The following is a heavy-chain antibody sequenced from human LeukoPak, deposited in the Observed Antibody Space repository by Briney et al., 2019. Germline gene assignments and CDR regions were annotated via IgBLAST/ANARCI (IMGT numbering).Heavy chain of an antibody. Sequence: ASVKVSCKISEYSLSDLSIHWVREAPGEGLEWMGGFDSENNKMVYSQKFQGRVTMTRDTSISTAYMELSRLRSDDTAVYYCARDKLRARGFDYWGQGTLVTVSS. CDR1: EYSLSDLS. V-gene: IGHV1-24*01. CDR2: FDSENNKM. CDR3: ARDKLRARGFDY. J-gene: IGHJ4*02. D-gene: IGHD3-10*01.